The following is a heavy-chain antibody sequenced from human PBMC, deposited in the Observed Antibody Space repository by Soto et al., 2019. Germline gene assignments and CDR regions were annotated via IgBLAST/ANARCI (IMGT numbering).Heavy chain of an antibody. J-gene: IGHJ6*03. D-gene: IGHD2-15*01. CDR3: ARDTNIVVVVAATDYMDV. CDR1: GFTFSSYW. CDR2: IKQDGSEK. Sequence: EVQLVESGGGLVQPGGSLRLSCAASGFTFSSYWMSWVRQAPGKGLAWVANIKQDGSEKYSVDSVKGRFTISRDNAKNSLYLQINSLRAEDTAVYYCARDTNIVVVVAATDYMDVWGKGTTVTVSS. V-gene: IGHV3-7*01.